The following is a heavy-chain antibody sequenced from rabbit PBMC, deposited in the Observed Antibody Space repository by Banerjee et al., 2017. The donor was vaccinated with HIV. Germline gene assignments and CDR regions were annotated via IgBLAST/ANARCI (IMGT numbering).Heavy chain of an antibody. Sequence: LEESGGGLVKPGGTLTLTCTVSGFSFSSNWICWVRQAPGKGLEWIACIDTNDGDTDYANWPKGRFTISKTSSTTVTLQMTSLTAADTATYFCARNFGWWGQGTLVTVS. V-gene: IGHV1S45*01. CDR2: IDTNDGDT. D-gene: IGHD4-1*01. CDR3: ARNFGW. J-gene: IGHJ4*01. CDR1: GFSFSSNW.